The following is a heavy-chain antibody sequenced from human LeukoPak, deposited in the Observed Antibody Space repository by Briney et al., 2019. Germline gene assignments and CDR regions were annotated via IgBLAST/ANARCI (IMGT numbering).Heavy chain of an antibody. CDR2: ISAYNGNT. CDR1: GYTFSNYG. D-gene: IGHD3-9*01. J-gene: IGHJ6*03. V-gene: IGHV1-18*01. CDR3: ARVPSRGYDILTGYLYYYYYMDV. Sequence: GASVKVSCKASGYTFSNYGFTWVRQAPGQGLEWMGWISAYNGNTNYAQKLQGRVTMTTDTSTSTAYMELRSLRSDDTAVYYCARVPSRGYDILTGYLYYYYYMDVWGKGTTVTVSS.